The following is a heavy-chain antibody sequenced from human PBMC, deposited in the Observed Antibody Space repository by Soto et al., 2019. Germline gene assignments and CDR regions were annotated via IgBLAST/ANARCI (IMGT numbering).Heavy chain of an antibody. D-gene: IGHD6-13*01. CDR1: GGSISSSSYY. CDR3: ARNLLIAAAGGYYYYGMDV. J-gene: IGHJ6*02. CDR2: IYYSGST. Sequence: LPETLSLTCTVSGGSISSSSYYWGWIRQPPGKGLEWIGSIYYSGSTYYNPSLKSRVTISVDTSKNQFSLKLSSVTAADTAVYYCARNLLIAAAGGYYYYGMDVWGQGTTVTVSS. V-gene: IGHV4-39*01.